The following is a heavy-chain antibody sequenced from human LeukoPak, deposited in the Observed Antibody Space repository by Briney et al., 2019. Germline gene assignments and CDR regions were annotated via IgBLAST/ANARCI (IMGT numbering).Heavy chain of an antibody. V-gene: IGHV3-23*01. Sequence: PGGSLRLSCAASGFTFSSYAMSWVRQPPGKGLEWVSAISGSGGSTHYADSVKGRFTISRDNSKNTLYLQMNSLRAEDTAVYYCAKDLYGSGSCLDYLGQGTLVTVSS. J-gene: IGHJ4*02. CDR1: GFTFSSYA. CDR3: AKDLYGSGSCLDY. CDR2: ISGSGGST. D-gene: IGHD3-10*01.